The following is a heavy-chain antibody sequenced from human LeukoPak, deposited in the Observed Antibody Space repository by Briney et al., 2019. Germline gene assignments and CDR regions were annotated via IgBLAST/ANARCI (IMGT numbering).Heavy chain of an antibody. J-gene: IGHJ4*02. V-gene: IGHV3-11*01. D-gene: IGHD1-26*01. CDR2: ISSSGSTI. CDR3: ARARSYSGSYYFDY. Sequence: GGSLRLSCAASGFTFSDYYMSRIRQAPGKGLEWVSYISSSGSTIYYADSVKGRFTISRDNAKNSLYLQMNSLRAEDTAVYYCARARSYSGSYYFDYWGQGTLVTVSS. CDR1: GFTFSDYY.